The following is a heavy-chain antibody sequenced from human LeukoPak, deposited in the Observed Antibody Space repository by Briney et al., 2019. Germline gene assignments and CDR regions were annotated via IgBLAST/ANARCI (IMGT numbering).Heavy chain of an antibody. J-gene: IGHJ4*02. Sequence: QPGGSLRLSCAASGFTFSSYWMHWVRQAPVKGLVWVSRINSDGSSTSYADSVKGRFTISRDNAKNTLYLQMNSLRAEDTAVYYCARGWGYGGNRVDYWGQGTLVTVSS. CDR1: GFTFSSYW. CDR3: ARGWGYGGNRVDY. CDR2: INSDGSST. D-gene: IGHD4-23*01. V-gene: IGHV3-74*01.